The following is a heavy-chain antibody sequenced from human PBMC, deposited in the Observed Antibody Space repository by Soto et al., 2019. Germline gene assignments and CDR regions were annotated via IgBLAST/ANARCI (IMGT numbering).Heavy chain of an antibody. Sequence: GESLKISCGTSGYKFTSSWIALVLQKPGKGLEWMGIIFPSDSDTGYSPSFQGQVTISADRSTSTVFLQWASLKASDTAVYFCARKDKSGYFNWFDPWGQGTLVTVSS. J-gene: IGHJ5*02. CDR3: ARKDKSGYFNWFDP. CDR1: GYKFTSSW. D-gene: IGHD3-22*01. V-gene: IGHV5-51*01. CDR2: IFPSDSDT.